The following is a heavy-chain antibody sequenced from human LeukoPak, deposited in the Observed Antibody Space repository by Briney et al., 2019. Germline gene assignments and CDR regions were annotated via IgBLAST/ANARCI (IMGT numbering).Heavy chain of an antibody. CDR2: IYYSGST. V-gene: IGHV4-59*01. CDR3: ARAPLSSSWYQFFWFDP. J-gene: IGHJ5*02. D-gene: IGHD6-13*01. CDR1: GVSISSYY. Sequence: NPSETLSLTCTVSGVSISSYYWSWIRQPPGKGLEWIGYIYYSGSTNYNPSLKSRVTISVDTSKNQFSLKLSSVTAADTAVYYCARAPLSSSWYQFFWFDPWGQGTLVTVSS.